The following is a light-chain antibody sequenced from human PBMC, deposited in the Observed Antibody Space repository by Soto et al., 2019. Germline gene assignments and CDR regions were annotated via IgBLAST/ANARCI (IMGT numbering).Light chain of an antibody. CDR2: DAS. J-gene: IGKJ5*01. CDR1: QSVSSY. CDR3: QQRSNWPPEIT. V-gene: IGKV3-11*01. Sequence: EIVLTQSPATLSLSPGERATFSCLASQSVSSYLAWYQQKPGQAPTLLIYDASNRATGIPARFSGSRSGTDFTLTISSLEPEDFAVYYCQQRSNWPPEITFGQGTRLEI.